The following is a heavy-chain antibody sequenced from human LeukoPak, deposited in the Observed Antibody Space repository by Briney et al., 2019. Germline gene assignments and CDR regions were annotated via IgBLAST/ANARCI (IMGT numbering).Heavy chain of an antibody. V-gene: IGHV1-2*02. CDR1: GYTFTGYY. D-gene: IGHD2-15*01. CDR3: ARAHCSSGSCFSDYYYMDV. J-gene: IGHJ6*03. Sequence: ASVKVSCKASGYTFTGYYMHWVRQAPGQGLEWMGWINPNSGGTYYAQTFQGRVTMTRDTSISTAYMELSRLRSDDTAVYHCARAHCSSGSCFSDYYYMDVWGKGTTVTVSS. CDR2: INPNSGGT.